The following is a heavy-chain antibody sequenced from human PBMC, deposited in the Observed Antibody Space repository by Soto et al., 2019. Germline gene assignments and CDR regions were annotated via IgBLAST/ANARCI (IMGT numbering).Heavy chain of an antibody. J-gene: IGHJ4*02. CDR3: AKKSPDIDC. CDR2: VSGSGNNT. Sequence: EVKLLESGGGLVQPGGSLRLSCAASGFIFSNYAMTWVRQAPGKGLECVSSVSGSGNNTYYADSMKGHFTISRDNSKTQPYRQMNGPRPGDTAVYYCAKKSPDIDCWGQGTLVTVSA. CDR1: GFIFSNYA. V-gene: IGHV3-23*01. D-gene: IGHD3-9*01.